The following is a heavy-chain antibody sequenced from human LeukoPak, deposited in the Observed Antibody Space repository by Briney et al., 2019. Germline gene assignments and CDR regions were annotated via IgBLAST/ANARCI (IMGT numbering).Heavy chain of an antibody. J-gene: IGHJ3*02. V-gene: IGHV1-18*01. CDR2: ISAYNGNT. CDR3: ARWSSTSPLGAFDI. Sequence: ASVKVSCKASGYTFTSYGISWVRQAPGQGLEWMGWISAYNGNTNYAQKLQGRVTITTDTSTSTAYMELRSLRSDDTAVYYCARWSSTSPLGAFDIWGQGTMVTVSS. D-gene: IGHD2-2*01. CDR1: GYTFTSYG.